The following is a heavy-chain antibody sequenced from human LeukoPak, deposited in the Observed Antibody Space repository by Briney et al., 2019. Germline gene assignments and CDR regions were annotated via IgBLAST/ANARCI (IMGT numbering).Heavy chain of an antibody. D-gene: IGHD1-26*01. CDR1: GGSFSGYY. J-gene: IGHJ6*02. Sequence: PSETLSLTCAVYGGSFSGYYWSWIRQPPGKGLEWIGEINHSGSTNYNPSLKSRVTISVDTSKNQFSLKLSSVTAADTAVYYCARGRKASWELKFYYYYGMDVWGQGTTVTVSS. V-gene: IGHV4-34*01. CDR3: ARGRKASWELKFYYYYGMDV. CDR2: INHSGST.